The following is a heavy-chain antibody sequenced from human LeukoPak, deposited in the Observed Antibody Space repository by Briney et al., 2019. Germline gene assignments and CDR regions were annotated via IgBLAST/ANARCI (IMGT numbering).Heavy chain of an antibody. V-gene: IGHV3-30*04. CDR2: ISHDGSHK. Sequence: PGGSLRLSCVASGFTSRSYAMHWVRQAPGKGLEWVTTISHDGSHKHFADSVKGRFTISRDNSKNMMYLQMNSLRAEDTAVYYCARDFWFGESGTGGYFDYWGQGTLVTVSS. D-gene: IGHD3-10*01. CDR1: GFTSRSYA. CDR3: ARDFWFGESGTGGYFDY. J-gene: IGHJ4*02.